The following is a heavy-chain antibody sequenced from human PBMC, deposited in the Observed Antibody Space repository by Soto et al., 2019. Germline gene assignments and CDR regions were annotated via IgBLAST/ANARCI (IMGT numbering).Heavy chain of an antibody. Sequence: EVQLVESGGGLVQPGGSLRLSCAASGFTFSSYWMHWVRQAPGKGLVWVSRINSDGSSTSYADSVKGRFAISRDNAKNTLYLQMNSLRAEDTAVYYCARVIAPLYGMDVWGQGTTVTVSS. CDR3: ARVIAPLYGMDV. J-gene: IGHJ6*02. CDR2: INSDGSST. D-gene: IGHD6-13*01. CDR1: GFTFSSYW. V-gene: IGHV3-74*01.